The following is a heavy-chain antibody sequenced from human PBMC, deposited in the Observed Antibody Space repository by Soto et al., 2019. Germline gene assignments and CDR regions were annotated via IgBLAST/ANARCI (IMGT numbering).Heavy chain of an antibody. D-gene: IGHD6-19*01. V-gene: IGHV4-4*07. CDR1: DGSIRSYF. Sequence: ENLSLTCAVSDGSIRSYFWSLSRQPAGKGLEWILRVHASVSTNYTTSVKSRVTISVDTSKSQFYLKLTSLTAAETAVYYCAREKAVADTGRLPXWGQGTLVTVSX. CDR3: AREKAVADTGRLPX. J-gene: IGHJ5*02. CDR2: VHASVST.